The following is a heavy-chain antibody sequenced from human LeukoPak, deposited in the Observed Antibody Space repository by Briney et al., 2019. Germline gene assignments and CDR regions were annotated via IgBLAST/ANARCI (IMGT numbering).Heavy chain of an antibody. Sequence: GGSLRLSCAPSRSTVSSDGMHWVRQAPGKGPEWVAFIRYDGSNKYYADSVKGLFTISRDNSKNTLYLQMSSLRAEDTAVYYCAKDGALYGGNTYFDYWGQGTLVTVSS. D-gene: IGHD4-23*01. V-gene: IGHV3-30*02. CDR1: RSTVSSDG. J-gene: IGHJ4*02. CDR2: IRYDGSNK. CDR3: AKDGALYGGNTYFDY.